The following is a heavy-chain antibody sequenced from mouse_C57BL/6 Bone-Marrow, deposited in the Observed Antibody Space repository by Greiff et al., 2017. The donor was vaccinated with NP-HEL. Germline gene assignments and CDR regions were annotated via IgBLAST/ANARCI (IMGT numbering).Heavy chain of an antibody. CDR3: ARYGSSYFDF. J-gene: IGHJ2*01. V-gene: IGHV1-59*01. CDR1: GYTFTSYW. Sequence: QVQLQQPGAELVRPGTSVKLSCKASGYTFTSYWMHWVKQRPGQGLEWIGVIDPSDSYTNYNQKFKGKATLTVDTSSSTAYMQLSSLTSEDSSVCYCARYGSSYFDFWGRGTTLTVSS. D-gene: IGHD1-1*01. CDR2: IDPSDSYT.